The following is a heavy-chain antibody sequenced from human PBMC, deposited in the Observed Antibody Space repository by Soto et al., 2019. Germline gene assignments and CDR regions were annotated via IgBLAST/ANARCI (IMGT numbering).Heavy chain of an antibody. V-gene: IGHV3-9*01. J-gene: IGHJ4*02. CDR2: ISWNSGSI. Sequence: EVQLVESGGGLVQPGRSLRLSCAASGFTFDDYAMHWVRQAPGKGLEWVSGISWNSGSIGYADSVKGRFTISRDNAKNSLDMQINRLRAGGTALCYCARDIHYVFWCGYPPPVFDYWGQGTLVTAYS. CDR3: ARDIHYVFWCGYPPPVFDY. CDR1: GFTFDDYA. D-gene: IGHD3-3*01.